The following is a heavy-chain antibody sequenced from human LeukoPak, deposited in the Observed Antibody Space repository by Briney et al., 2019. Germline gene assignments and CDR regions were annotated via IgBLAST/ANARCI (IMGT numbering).Heavy chain of an antibody. CDR2: IYYSGST. CDR1: GGSLSSYY. Sequence: PSEALSLTCTVSGGSLSSYYWSWIRQPPGKGLEWIGYIYYSGSTNYNPSLKSRVTISVDTSKNQFSLKLRSVTAADTAVYYCARDSGRAATGNIDYWGQGTLVTVSS. D-gene: IGHD6-13*01. J-gene: IGHJ4*02. V-gene: IGHV4-59*01. CDR3: ARDSGRAATGNIDY.